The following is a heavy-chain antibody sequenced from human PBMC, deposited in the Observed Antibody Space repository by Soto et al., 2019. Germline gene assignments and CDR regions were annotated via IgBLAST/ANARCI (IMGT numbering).Heavy chain of an antibody. CDR1: GFTFSSYA. D-gene: IGHD6-19*01. CDR2: ISGSGTTA. J-gene: IGHJ3*02. CDR3: AKTTDGWFSAFEI. V-gene: IGHV3-23*01. Sequence: GGSLRLSCAASGFTFSSYAMSWVRQAPGKGLEWVSAISGSGTTAYYADSVKGRFIFSRDNPKNTMYLQMNSLRAEDTAVYFCAKTTDGWFSAFEIWGEGTVVTVSS.